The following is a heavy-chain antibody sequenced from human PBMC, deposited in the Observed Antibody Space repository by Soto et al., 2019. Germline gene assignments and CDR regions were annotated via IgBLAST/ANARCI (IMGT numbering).Heavy chain of an antibody. V-gene: IGHV2-5*02. D-gene: IGHD5-18*01. CDR2: IYWDDDK. CDR1: GFSLSTSGVS. Sequence: QITLKESGPTLVEPTQTLTLTCSFSGFSLSTSGVSVGWIRQPPGKALEWLALIYWDDDKRYSPSLKSRLTITKDTSKNQVVLIMTNMDPVDTATYYCAHRRVDTPMDHTKKAHWYFDLWGRGTLVTVSS. J-gene: IGHJ2*01. CDR3: AHRRVDTPMDHTKKAHWYFDL.